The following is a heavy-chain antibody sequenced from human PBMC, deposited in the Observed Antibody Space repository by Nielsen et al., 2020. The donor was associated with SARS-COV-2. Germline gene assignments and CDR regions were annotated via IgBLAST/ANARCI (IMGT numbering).Heavy chain of an antibody. Sequence: GESLKISCAVSGFTFSSYAMHWVRQAPGKGLEWVAVISYDGSNKYYADSVKGRFTISRDNSKNTLYLQMNSLRAEDTAVYYCAKDLSCSSTSCYPRPDYWGQGTLVTVSS. CDR3: AKDLSCSSTSCYPRPDY. CDR2: ISYDGSNK. V-gene: IGHV3-30*04. CDR1: GFTFSSYA. D-gene: IGHD2-2*01. J-gene: IGHJ4*02.